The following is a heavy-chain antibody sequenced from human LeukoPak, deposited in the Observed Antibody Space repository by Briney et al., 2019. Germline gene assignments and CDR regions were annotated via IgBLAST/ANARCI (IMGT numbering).Heavy chain of an antibody. D-gene: IGHD3-3*01. J-gene: IGHJ5*02. V-gene: IGHV4-31*03. Sequence: SETLSLTCTVSGGSISSGGYYWSWIRQHPGKSLEWIGYIYYSGSTYYNPSLKSRVTISVDTSKNQFSLKLSSVTAADTAVYYCARAAIFGVVNNWFDPWGQGTLVTVSS. CDR2: IYYSGST. CDR3: ARAAIFGVVNNWFDP. CDR1: GGSISSGGYY.